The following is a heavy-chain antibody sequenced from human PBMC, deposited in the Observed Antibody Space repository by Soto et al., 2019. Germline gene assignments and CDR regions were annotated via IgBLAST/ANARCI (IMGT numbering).Heavy chain of an antibody. V-gene: IGHV1-18*01. J-gene: IGHJ5*02. CDR1: GYTFSNYG. CDR2: ISLYSDGT. D-gene: IGHD2-2*01. Sequence: QVQLVQSGGEVKRPGASVKVSCKTSGYTFSNYGITWVRQAPGQPLEWLGWISLYSDGTNYAQKFQGRVSMTTDTSTTTAYMELRGVRYDDTDVYYCTRVIPGAEAWFGPWGQGTLVTVSS. CDR3: TRVIPGAEAWFGP.